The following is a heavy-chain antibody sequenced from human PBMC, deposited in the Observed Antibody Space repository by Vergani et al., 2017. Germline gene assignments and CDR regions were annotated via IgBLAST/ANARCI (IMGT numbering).Heavy chain of an antibody. Sequence: EVQLVESGGGLVQPGGSLRLSCAASGFTFSSYEMNWVRQAPGKGLEWVSVIYSGGSTYYADSVKGRFTISRDNSKNTLYLQMNSLRAEDTAVYYCARVNSYDSSGYYYYYYGMDVWGQGTTVTVSS. CDR1: GFTFSSYE. CDR3: ARVNSYDSSGYYYYYYGMDV. D-gene: IGHD3-22*01. CDR2: IYSGGST. V-gene: IGHV3-66*02. J-gene: IGHJ6*02.